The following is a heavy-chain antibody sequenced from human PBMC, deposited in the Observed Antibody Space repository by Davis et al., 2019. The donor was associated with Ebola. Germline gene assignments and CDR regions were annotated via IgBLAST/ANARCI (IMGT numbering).Heavy chain of an antibody. V-gene: IGHV4-39*01. CDR1: GGSISSSSYY. D-gene: IGHD3-22*01. CDR2: IYYSGST. Sequence: SETLSLTCTVSGGSISSSSYYWGWIRQPPGKGLEWIGSIYYSGSTYYNPSLKSRVTISVDTSKNQFSLKLSSVTAADTAVYYCATYTPHYYDSSGYYSSYYFDYWGQGTLVTVSS. J-gene: IGHJ4*02. CDR3: ATYTPHYYDSSGYYSSYYFDY.